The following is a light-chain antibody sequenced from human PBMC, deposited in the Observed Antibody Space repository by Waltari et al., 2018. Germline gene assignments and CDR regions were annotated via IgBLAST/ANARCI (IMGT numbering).Light chain of an antibody. CDR1: QGVNTN. CDR3: QQSYTTPWT. V-gene: IGKV1-39*01. CDR2: AAS. J-gene: IGKJ1*01. Sequence: DVQMIQSPSSLSASVGDRVTITCRASQGVNTNLNWYQHKPGKAPKLLIYAASSLHTGVPSRFSGSASGRDFTLTITSLQHEDFATYYCQQSYTTPWTFGQGTRVE.